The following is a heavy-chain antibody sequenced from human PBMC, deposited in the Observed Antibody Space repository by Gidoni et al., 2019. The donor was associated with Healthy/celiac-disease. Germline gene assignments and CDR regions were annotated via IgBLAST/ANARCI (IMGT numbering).Heavy chain of an antibody. CDR2: ISSSSSTI. CDR1: GFTFSSYS. D-gene: IGHD3-22*01. Sequence: EVQLVESGGGLVQPGGSLRLSCAASGFTFSSYSMNWVRQAPGKGLEWVSYISSSSSTIYYADSVKGRFTISRDNAKNSLYLQMNSLRDEDTAVYYCARDRGYYDSSGYSDYWGQGTLVTVSS. CDR3: ARDRGYYDSSGYSDY. J-gene: IGHJ4*02. V-gene: IGHV3-48*02.